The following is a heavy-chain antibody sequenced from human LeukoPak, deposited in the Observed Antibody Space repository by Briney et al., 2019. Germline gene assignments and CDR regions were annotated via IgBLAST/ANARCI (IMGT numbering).Heavy chain of an antibody. Sequence: SETLSLTCAVYGGSFSGYYWSWIRQPPGKGLEWIGEINHSGSTNYNPSLKSRVTISVDMSKNQFSLKLSSVTAADTAVYYCARLPYNWNDVRYYYYGMDVWGQGTTVTVSS. CDR1: GGSFSGYY. J-gene: IGHJ6*02. CDR3: ARLPYNWNDVRYYYYGMDV. D-gene: IGHD1-20*01. V-gene: IGHV4-34*01. CDR2: INHSGST.